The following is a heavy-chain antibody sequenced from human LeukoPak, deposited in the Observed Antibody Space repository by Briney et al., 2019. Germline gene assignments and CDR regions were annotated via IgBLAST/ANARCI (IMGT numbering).Heavy chain of an antibody. Sequence: SQTLSLTCTVSGGSISSGSYYWSWIRQPAGTGLEWIGRIYTSGSTNYNPSLKSRVTISVDTSKNQFSLKLSSVTAADTAVYYCARERYYYDSSGENYYYYYMDVWGKGTTVTVSS. CDR2: IYTSGST. J-gene: IGHJ6*03. D-gene: IGHD3-22*01. V-gene: IGHV4-61*02. CDR1: GGSISSGSYY. CDR3: ARERYYYDSSGENYYYYYMDV.